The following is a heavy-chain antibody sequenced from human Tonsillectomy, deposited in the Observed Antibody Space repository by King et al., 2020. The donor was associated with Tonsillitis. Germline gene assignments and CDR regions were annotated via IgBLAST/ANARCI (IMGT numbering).Heavy chain of an antibody. D-gene: IGHD2-2*01. V-gene: IGHV3-23*04. Sequence: VQLVESGGALVQPGGSLRLSCEGSGFIFSKYAMSWVRQAPGKGLEWVSGISRSGSARFYADSVRGRFTISRDNSKNTLFLQMSSLRADDTSLYYWARYREYDTSGPALWGRGTLVTVSS. J-gene: IGHJ2*01. CDR3: ARYREYDTSGPAL. CDR2: ISRSGSAR. CDR1: GFIFSKYA.